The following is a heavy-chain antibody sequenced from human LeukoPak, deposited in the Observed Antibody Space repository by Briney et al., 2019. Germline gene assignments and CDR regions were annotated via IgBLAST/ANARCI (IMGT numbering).Heavy chain of an antibody. CDR3: ARGTPLTGCDY. CDR2: IYYSGST. V-gene: IGHV4-61*05. CDR1: GGSISSSSYY. Sequence: TSETLSLTCTVSGGSISSSSYYWGWIRQPPGKGLEWIEYIYYSGSTNYNPSLKSRVTISVDTSKNQFSLKLSSVTAADTAVYYCARGTPLTGCDYWGQGTLVTVSS. J-gene: IGHJ4*02. D-gene: IGHD3-9*01.